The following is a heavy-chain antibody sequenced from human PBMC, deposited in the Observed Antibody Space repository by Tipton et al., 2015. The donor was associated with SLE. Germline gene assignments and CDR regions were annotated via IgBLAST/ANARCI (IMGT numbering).Heavy chain of an antibody. Sequence: GLVKPSETLSLTCGVRGGSFKDYYWSWIRQSPGKGLEWIGEVDHSGLTRYNPSLKSRVAIRPDTANDQFSLSLSSVTAADTAVYSCASGILTGNAAFDIWGPGTMVTVSS. CDR1: GGSFKDYY. J-gene: IGHJ3*02. CDR3: ASGILTGNAAFDI. V-gene: IGHV4-34*01. D-gene: IGHD3-9*01. CDR2: VDHSGLT.